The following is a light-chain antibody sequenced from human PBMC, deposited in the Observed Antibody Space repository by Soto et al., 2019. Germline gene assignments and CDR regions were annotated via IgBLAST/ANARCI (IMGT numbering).Light chain of an antibody. CDR1: QSVSSY. Sequence: EIVLTQSPATLYLSPGERATLSCRASQSVSSYLAWYQQKPGQAPRLLIYDASNRATGIPARFSGSGSGTDFTLTISSLEPEDFAVYYCQQRSNWPRRTFGQGTKVEIK. V-gene: IGKV3-11*01. CDR2: DAS. J-gene: IGKJ1*01. CDR3: QQRSNWPRRT.